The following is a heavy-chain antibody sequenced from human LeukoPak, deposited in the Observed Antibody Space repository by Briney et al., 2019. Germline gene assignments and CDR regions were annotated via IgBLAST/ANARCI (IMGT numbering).Heavy chain of an antibody. V-gene: IGHV4-4*07. J-gene: IGHJ4*02. D-gene: IGHD1-7*01. CDR2: IYTSGST. CDR3: ARSSRELGGYAPWELMPPFDY. CDR1: GGSISSYY. Sequence: KASETLSLTCTVSGGSISSYYWSWIRQPAGKGLEWIGRIYTSGSTNYNPSLKSRVTMSVDTSKNQFSLKLSSVTAADTAVYYCARSSRELGGYAPWELMPPFDYWGQGTLVTVSS.